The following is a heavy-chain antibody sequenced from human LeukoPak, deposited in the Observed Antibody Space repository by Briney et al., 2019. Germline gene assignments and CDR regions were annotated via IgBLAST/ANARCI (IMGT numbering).Heavy chain of an antibody. Sequence: NPSETLSLTCTVSGGSISSYYWSWIRQPPGKGLEWIGCIYYSGSTNYNPSLKSRVTISVDTSKNQFSLKLSSVTAADTAVYYCARSGTYSSSQFYYMDVWGKGTTVTVSS. D-gene: IGHD6-13*01. CDR2: IYYSGST. V-gene: IGHV4-59*01. J-gene: IGHJ6*03. CDR1: GGSISSYY. CDR3: ARSGTYSSSQFYYMDV.